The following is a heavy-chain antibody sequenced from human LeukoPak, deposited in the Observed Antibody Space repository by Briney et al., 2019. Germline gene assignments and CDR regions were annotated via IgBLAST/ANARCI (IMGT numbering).Heavy chain of an antibody. CDR2: IKQDGSTK. J-gene: IGHJ4*02. Sequence: GGSLRLSCAACGFTLTNSWMAWVRQAPGKGLEWVANIKQDGSTKHYADSLKGRFTISRDNPKNSLYLQMNNLRAEDTAVYYCTRDTDGSLDYWGQGILVTVAS. CDR3: TRDTDGSLDY. D-gene: IGHD1-26*01. CDR1: GFTLTNSW. V-gene: IGHV3-7*01.